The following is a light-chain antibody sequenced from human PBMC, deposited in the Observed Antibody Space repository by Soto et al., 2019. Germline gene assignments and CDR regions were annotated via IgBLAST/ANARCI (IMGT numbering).Light chain of an antibody. J-gene: IGLJ2*01. CDR1: SSDVGGYNY. CDR3: SSYTSSSTLAVV. Sequence: QSALTQPASVSGSPGQSITISCTGTSSDVGGYNYVSWYQQHPGKAPKLMIYEVSNRPSGVSNRFSGSKSGNTASLTISGLQAEDEADYSCSSYTSSSTLAVVFGGGTKVTVL. CDR2: EVS. V-gene: IGLV2-14*01.